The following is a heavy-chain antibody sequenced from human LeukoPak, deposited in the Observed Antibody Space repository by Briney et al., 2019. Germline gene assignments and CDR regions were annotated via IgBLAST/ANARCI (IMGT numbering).Heavy chain of an antibody. D-gene: IGHD2-21*02. CDR2: IIPIFGTA. Sequence: ASVKVSCKASGGTFSSYAISWVRQAPGQGLEWMGGIIPIFGTANYAQKFQGRVTITTDESTSTAYMELSSLRSEDTAVYYCARDPLYCGADCYSDYWGQGTLVTVSS. CDR3: ARDPLYCGADCYSDY. V-gene: IGHV1-69*05. J-gene: IGHJ4*02. CDR1: GGTFSSYA.